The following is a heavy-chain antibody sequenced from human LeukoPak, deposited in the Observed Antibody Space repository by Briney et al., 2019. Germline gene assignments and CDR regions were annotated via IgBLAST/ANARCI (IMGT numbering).Heavy chain of an antibody. J-gene: IGHJ4*02. D-gene: IGHD6-19*01. V-gene: IGHV1-69*06. CDR2: IIPIFGTA. CDR1: GGTFSSYA. CDR3: AKGQAPGIAVAPNDY. Sequence: SVKVSCKASGGTFSSYAISWVRQAPGQGLEWMGGIIPIFGTANYAQKFQGRVTITADKSTSTAYMELSSLRSEDTAVYYCAKGQAPGIAVAPNDYWGQGTLVTVSS.